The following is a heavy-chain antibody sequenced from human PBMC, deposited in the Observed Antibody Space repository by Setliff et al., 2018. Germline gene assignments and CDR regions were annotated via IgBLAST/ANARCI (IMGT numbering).Heavy chain of an antibody. CDR1: GFTFTNYI. Sequence: PGGSLRLSCAASGFTFTNYIIHWVRQAPGKGLEWVAVISSTITSTYYADSVKGRFTISRDNSKNTLYLQMNSLRAEDTAVYYCAKHGAYNDFLTGYNFYYDMDVWGQGTTVTVSS. D-gene: IGHD3-9*01. CDR2: ISSTITST. V-gene: IGHV3-23*01. J-gene: IGHJ6*02. CDR3: AKHGAYNDFLTGYNFYYDMDV.